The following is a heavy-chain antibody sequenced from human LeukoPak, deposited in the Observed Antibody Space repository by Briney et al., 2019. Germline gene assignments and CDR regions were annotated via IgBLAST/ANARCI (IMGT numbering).Heavy chain of an antibody. V-gene: IGHV3-53*01. D-gene: IGHD3-9*01. CDR1: GFTVSSNY. Sequence: GGSLRLSCAASGFTVSSNYMSWVRQAPGKGLEWVSVIDSGGSTYYADSVKGRFTISRDNSKNTLYLQMNSLRAEDTAVYYCARGRDILTLFDYWGQGTLVTVSS. CDR3: ARGRDILTLFDY. J-gene: IGHJ4*02. CDR2: IDSGGST.